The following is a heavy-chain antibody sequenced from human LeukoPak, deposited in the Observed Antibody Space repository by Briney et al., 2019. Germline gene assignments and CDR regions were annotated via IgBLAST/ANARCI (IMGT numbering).Heavy chain of an antibody. J-gene: IGHJ4*02. CDR1: GGSFSGYY. CDR2: INHSGST. Sequence: PSETLSLTCAVYGGSFSGYYWSWIRQPPGKGLEWIGEINHSGSTNYNPSLKSRVTISVDTSKNQFSLKLSSVTAADTAVYCCARVFGYSYGYRFDYWGQGTLVTVSS. D-gene: IGHD5-18*01. V-gene: IGHV4-34*01. CDR3: ARVFGYSYGYRFDY.